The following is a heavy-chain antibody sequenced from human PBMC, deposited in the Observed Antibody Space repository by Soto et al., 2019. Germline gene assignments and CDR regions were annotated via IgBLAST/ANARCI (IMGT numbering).Heavy chain of an antibody. CDR3: ARDGHSGYDYFYYYYYMDV. V-gene: IGHV3-64*01. J-gene: IGHJ6*03. CDR2: ISSNGGST. D-gene: IGHD5-12*01. Sequence: GGSLRLSCAASGFTFSSYAMHWVRQAPGKGLEYVSAISSNGGSTYYANSVKGRFTISRDNSKNTLYLQMGSLRAEDMAVYYCARDGHSGYDYFYYYYYMDVWGKGTTVTVSS. CDR1: GFTFSSYA.